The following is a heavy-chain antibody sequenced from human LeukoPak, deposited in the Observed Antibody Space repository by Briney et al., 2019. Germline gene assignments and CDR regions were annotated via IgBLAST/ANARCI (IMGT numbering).Heavy chain of an antibody. Sequence: PGGSLRLSCAASGFTVRSHYMKWVRQTTGKGLEWVSAIYSGGSTYYADSVKGRFTISRDNSKNTLYLQMNSLRAEDTAVYYCARFVLGYSYGEVAFDIWGQGTMVTVSS. CDR3: ARFVLGYSYGEVAFDI. V-gene: IGHV3-66*01. CDR1: GFTVRSHY. CDR2: IYSGGST. J-gene: IGHJ3*02. D-gene: IGHD5-18*01.